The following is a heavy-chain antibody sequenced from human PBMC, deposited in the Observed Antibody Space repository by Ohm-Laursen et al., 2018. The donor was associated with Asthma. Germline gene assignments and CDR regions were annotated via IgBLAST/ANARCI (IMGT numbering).Heavy chain of an antibody. CDR2: ISFDGNHE. V-gene: IGHV3-30*01. D-gene: IGHD6-6*01. CDR3: ARDFYTSSPHPKSFGL. CDR1: GFTFSTYP. J-gene: IGHJ4*02. Sequence: SLRLSCAASGFTFSTYPMHWVRQAPGKGLEWVAGISFDGNHEYFADSVKGRFTISRDNSKNTVNLQLNSLRVEDTAVYYCARDFYTSSPHPKSFGLWGQGTLVSAST.